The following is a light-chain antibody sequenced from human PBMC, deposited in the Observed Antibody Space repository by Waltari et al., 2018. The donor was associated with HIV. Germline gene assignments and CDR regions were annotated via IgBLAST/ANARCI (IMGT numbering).Light chain of an antibody. CDR2: DAS. CDR3: QQRSNWPKT. V-gene: IGKV3-11*01. CDR1: QSVSSY. J-gene: IGKJ2*01. Sequence: EIVLTQSPATLSLSPGERAPLSCRASQSVSSYLAWYQQKPGQAPRLLIYDASNRATGIPARFSGSGSGTDFTLTISSLEPEDFAVYYCQQRSNWPKTFGQGTKLEIK.